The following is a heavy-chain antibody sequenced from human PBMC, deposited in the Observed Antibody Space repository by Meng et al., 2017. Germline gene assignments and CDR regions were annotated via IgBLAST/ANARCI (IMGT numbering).Heavy chain of an antibody. J-gene: IGHJ4*02. D-gene: IGHD6-13*01. Sequence: GSLRLSCTVSGGSISSYYWSWIRQPAGKGLEWIGRIYTSGSTNYNPSLKSRVTMSVDTSKNQFSLKLSSVTAADTAVYYCARDDSSSWYFLDYWGQGTLVTVSS. CDR3: ARDDSSSWYFLDY. CDR1: GGSISSYY. V-gene: IGHV4-4*07. CDR2: IYTSGST.